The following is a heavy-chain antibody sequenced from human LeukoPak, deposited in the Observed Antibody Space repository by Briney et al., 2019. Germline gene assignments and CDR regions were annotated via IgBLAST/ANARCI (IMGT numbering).Heavy chain of an antibody. D-gene: IGHD3-22*01. CDR2: ISGSGGST. J-gene: IGHJ4*02. Sequence: GGSLRLSCAASGVTFSNYAMSWVRQAPGKGLEWVSPISGSGGSTYYADSVKGRFTISRDNSKNTLYLQMNSLRAEDTAVYYCAKGYDSSGYYGFLDYWGQGTLVTVSS. CDR1: GVTFSNYA. V-gene: IGHV3-23*01. CDR3: AKGYDSSGYYGFLDY.